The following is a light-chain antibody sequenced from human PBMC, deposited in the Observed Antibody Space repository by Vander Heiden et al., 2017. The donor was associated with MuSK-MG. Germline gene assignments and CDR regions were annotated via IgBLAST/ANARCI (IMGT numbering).Light chain of an antibody. CDR1: SSDVGAYNY. J-gene: IGLJ2*01. CDR2: EAS. CDR3: SSYAGSNNLL. V-gene: IGLV2-8*01. Sequence: QSALTQPPSVSGSPGQSVTISCTGTSSDVGAYNYVSWYQHHPGNVLRLLIYEASKRPSGVPDRVSGSKSGDTASLTVSGLQDEDEADYYCSSYAGSNNLLFGGGTKLTVL.